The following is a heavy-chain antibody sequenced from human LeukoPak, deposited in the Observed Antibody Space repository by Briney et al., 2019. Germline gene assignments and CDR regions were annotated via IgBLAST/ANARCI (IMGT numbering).Heavy chain of an antibody. CDR3: ARPPLYDSSGYYYFGAFDI. Sequence: ESLKISCQDSGYSFPNYWIAWVRQMPGKGLDWMGIIYSGDSYARYSPSFQGQVTISADKSISTAYLQWSSLKASDTAMYYCARPPLYDSSGYYYFGAFDIWGQGTMVTVSS. V-gene: IGHV5-51*01. J-gene: IGHJ3*02. D-gene: IGHD3-22*01. CDR1: GYSFPNYW. CDR2: IYSGDSYA.